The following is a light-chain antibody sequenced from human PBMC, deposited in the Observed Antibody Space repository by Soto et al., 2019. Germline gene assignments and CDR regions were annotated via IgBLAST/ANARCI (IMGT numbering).Light chain of an antibody. Sequence: NFVLPQPHSVSESPGKTVTISCTRSSGSIASYYVQWYQQRPGSAPNPVFYDDNERPSGVPDRFSGCIDSSSNSSSLNISGLNADDEADYYCQSYQSGNVVFGGGTKVTVL. CDR3: QSYQSGNVV. V-gene: IGLV6-57*04. J-gene: IGLJ2*01. CDR2: DDN. CDR1: SGSIASYY.